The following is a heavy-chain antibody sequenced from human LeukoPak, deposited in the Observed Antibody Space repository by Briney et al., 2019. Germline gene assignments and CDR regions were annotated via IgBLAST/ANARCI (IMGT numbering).Heavy chain of an antibody. Sequence: PGGSLRLSCAASGFTFSSYSMNWVRQAPGKGLEWVSSINSRSSSIYYADSVKGRFTISRDNSKNTLYLQMNSLRAEDTAVYYCAKPHGDYEGWRDSEYFQHWGQGTLVTVSS. CDR1: GFTFSSYS. J-gene: IGHJ1*01. D-gene: IGHD4-17*01. CDR3: AKPHGDYEGWRDSEYFQH. CDR2: INSRSSSI. V-gene: IGHV3-21*01.